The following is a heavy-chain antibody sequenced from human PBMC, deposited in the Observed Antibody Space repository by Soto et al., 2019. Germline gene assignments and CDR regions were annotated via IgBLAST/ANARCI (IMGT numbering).Heavy chain of an antibody. CDR1: GFSFSNYG. Sequence: QVQMVESGGGVVQPGRSLRLSCAASGFSFSNYGMHWVRQAPGKGLEWVALIWSDGSNKNYADSVKGRFTISRDNSKNTLDLEMNSLRAAATAVYYCAIVEGPSGIAALGFDYWGQGTLVTVSS. J-gene: IGHJ4*02. D-gene: IGHD6-13*01. V-gene: IGHV3-33*03. CDR3: AIVEGPSGIAALGFDY. CDR2: IWSDGSNK.